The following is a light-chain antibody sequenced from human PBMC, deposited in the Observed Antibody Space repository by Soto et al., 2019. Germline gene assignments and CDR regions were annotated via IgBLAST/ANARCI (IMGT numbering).Light chain of an antibody. CDR1: SSDVGSYNL. J-gene: IGLJ2*01. V-gene: IGLV2-23*02. CDR3: CSYAGSSPHVV. CDR2: EVS. Sequence: QSALTQPASVSGSPGQSITISCTGTSSDVGSYNLVSWYQQHPGKAPKLMIYEVSKRPSGVSNRFSGSKSGNTASLTISGLQAEDEADYYCCSYAGSSPHVVFGGGTEVTVL.